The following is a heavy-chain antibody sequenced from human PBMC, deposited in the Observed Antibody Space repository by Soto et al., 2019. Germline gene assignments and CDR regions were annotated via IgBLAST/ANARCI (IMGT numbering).Heavy chain of an antibody. V-gene: IGHV4-59*01. D-gene: IGHD3-3*01. CDR1: GGSLSRYF. J-gene: IGHJ6*03. CDR3: AREAVKDDFWSGYYSPYYYYYLDV. CDR2: IYYSGST. Sequence: QVQLQESGPGLVKPSETLSLTCTVSGGSLSRYFWSWIRQPPGKGLEWVGDIYYSGSTNYNPSLTGRVTISVDTSKTQFSLNLRSATAADTAVYYCAREAVKDDFWSGYYSPYYYYYLDVWGKGTTVTVSS.